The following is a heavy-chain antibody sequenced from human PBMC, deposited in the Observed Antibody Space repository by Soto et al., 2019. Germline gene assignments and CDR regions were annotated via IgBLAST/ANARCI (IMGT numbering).Heavy chain of an antibody. CDR2: ISWNSAII. V-gene: IGHV3-9*01. J-gene: IGHJ4*02. CDR1: GFAFADFA. Sequence: EVQLVESGGDLVQPGKSLRLSCAASGFAFADFAMHWVRQAPGKGLEWISGISWNSAIIGYADSVKGRFTISRDNAKNSLYLQVSSLRAEDTSVYYFAKDISYYDSSGYLDYWGQGVVVTVSA. CDR3: AKDISYYDSSGYLDY. D-gene: IGHD3-22*01.